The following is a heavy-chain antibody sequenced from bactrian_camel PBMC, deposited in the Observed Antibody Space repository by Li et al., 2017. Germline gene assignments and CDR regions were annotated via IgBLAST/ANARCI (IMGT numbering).Heavy chain of an antibody. Sequence: HVQLVESGGGSVQAGGALRLSCTASGFTFDDSDVGWFRQAPGKEREGVALIYTAGGNTYYADSVKGRFTISQDNSKNTLYLQLNSLKTEDTAMYYCAANVAGTDLTAFDYWGQGTQVTVS. J-gene: IGHJ6*01. D-gene: IGHD6*01. CDR1: GFTFDDSD. CDR3: AANVAGTDLTAFDY. V-gene: IGHV3S63*01. CDR2: IYTAGGNT.